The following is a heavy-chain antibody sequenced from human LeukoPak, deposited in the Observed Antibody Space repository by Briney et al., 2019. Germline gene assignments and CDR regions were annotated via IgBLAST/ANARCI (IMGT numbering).Heavy chain of an antibody. CDR3: ARGLRFLVV. J-gene: IGHJ6*02. CDR1: GGSFSGYY. V-gene: IGHV4-34*01. D-gene: IGHD3-3*01. CDR2: INHSGST. Sequence: SETLSLTCAVYGGSFSGYYWSWIRQPPGKGLEWIGEINHSGSTNYNPSLKSRVTISVDTSKNPFSLKLSFVTAADTAVYYCARGLRFLVVWGQGTTVTVSS.